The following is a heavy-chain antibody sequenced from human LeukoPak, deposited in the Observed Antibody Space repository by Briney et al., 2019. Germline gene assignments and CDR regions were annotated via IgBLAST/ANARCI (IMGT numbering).Heavy chain of an antibody. CDR3: AREGLDSYGSSYWSYYYYMDV. V-gene: IGHV4-34*01. J-gene: IGHJ6*03. Sequence: SETLSPTCAVYGGSFRGHYWSWMRQPPGKGLEWIGEINHSGSTICNPSLKSRVTISVETYKNPFSLKLSSVSAADTAVYYCAREGLDSYGSSYWSYYYYMDVWGKGTTVTVSS. CDR1: GGSFRGHY. CDR2: INHSGST. D-gene: IGHD5-18*01.